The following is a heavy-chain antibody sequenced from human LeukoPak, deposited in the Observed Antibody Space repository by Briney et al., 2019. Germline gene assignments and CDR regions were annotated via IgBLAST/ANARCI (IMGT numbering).Heavy chain of an antibody. CDR3: ARLPTDLLAFDY. V-gene: IGHV4-39*01. Sequence: SETLSLTCTVSGGSISSSSYYWGWIRQPPGKGLEWIQSISYSGSTYCSPSLKSRVTISIDTSKNQFSLKLSSVTAADTAMYYCARLPTDLLAFDYWGQGTLVTVSS. CDR1: GGSISSSSYY. CDR2: ISYSGST. D-gene: IGHD2-8*02. J-gene: IGHJ4*02.